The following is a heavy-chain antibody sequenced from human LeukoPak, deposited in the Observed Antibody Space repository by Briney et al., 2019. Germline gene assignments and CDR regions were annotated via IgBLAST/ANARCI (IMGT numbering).Heavy chain of an antibody. CDR2: INHSGST. J-gene: IGHJ4*02. CDR3: ARGLRFLEWLSDPNFDY. D-gene: IGHD3-3*01. V-gene: IGHV4-34*01. Sequence: SETLSLTCAVYGGSFSGYYWSWIRQPPGKGLEWIGEINHSGSTNYNPSLKSRVTISVDTSKNQFSLKLSSVTAADTAVYYCARGLRFLEWLSDPNFDYWAREPWSPSPQ. CDR1: GGSFSGYY.